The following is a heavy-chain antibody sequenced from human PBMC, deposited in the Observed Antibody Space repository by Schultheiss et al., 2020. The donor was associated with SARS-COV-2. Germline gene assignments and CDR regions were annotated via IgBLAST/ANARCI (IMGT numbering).Heavy chain of an antibody. CDR3: ARDDYGDYLFDY. CDR2: IYHSGST. CDR1: GGSFSGYY. D-gene: IGHD4-17*01. J-gene: IGHJ4*02. V-gene: IGHV4-34*01. Sequence: SETLSLTCAVYGGSFSGYYWSWIRQPPGKGLEWIGEIYHSGSTNYNPSLKSRVTISVDKSKNQFSLKLSSVTAADTAVYYCARDDYGDYLFDYWGQGTLVTVSS.